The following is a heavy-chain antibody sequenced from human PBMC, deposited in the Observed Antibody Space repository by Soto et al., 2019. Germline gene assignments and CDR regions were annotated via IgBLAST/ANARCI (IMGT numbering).Heavy chain of an antibody. CDR1: GYTLTELS. CDR2: FDPEDGET. J-gene: IGHJ3*02. V-gene: IGHV1-24*01. Sequence: GASVKVSCKVSGYTLTELSMHWVRQAPGKGLEWMGGFDPEDGETIYAQKFQGRVTMTEDTSTDTAYMELSSLRSEDTAVYYCAKETSRFAMIVVGPDAFDIWGQGTMVTVSS. CDR3: AKETSRFAMIVVGPDAFDI. D-gene: IGHD3-22*01.